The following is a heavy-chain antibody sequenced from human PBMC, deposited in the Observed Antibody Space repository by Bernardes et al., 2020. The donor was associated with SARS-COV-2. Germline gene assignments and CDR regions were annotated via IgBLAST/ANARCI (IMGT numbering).Heavy chain of an antibody. J-gene: IGHJ2*01. Sequence: SETLSLTCAVYGGSFSGYYWSWIRQPPGKGLEWIGEINHSGSTNYNPSLKSRVTISVDRSQNQFSLNLSSVTPADTAVYYCARDLSHLVRRGFDLWGRGTLVTVSS. CDR3: ARDLSHLVRRGFDL. V-gene: IGHV4-34*01. CDR2: INHSGST. CDR1: GGSFSGYY. D-gene: IGHD3-10*01.